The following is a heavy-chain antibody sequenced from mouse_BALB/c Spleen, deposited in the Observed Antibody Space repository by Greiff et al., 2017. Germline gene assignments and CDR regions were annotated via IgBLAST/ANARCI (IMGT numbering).Heavy chain of an antibody. V-gene: IGHV3-2*02. CDR1: GYSITSDYA. D-gene: IGHD2-4*01. Sequence: DVKLQESGPGLVKPSQSLSLTCTVTGYSITSDYAWNWIRQFPGNKLEWMGYISYSGSTSYNPSLKSRISITRDTSKNQFFLQLNSVTTEDTATYYCARGYYDYDTGYAMDYWGQGTSVTVSS. J-gene: IGHJ4*01. CDR2: ISYSGST. CDR3: ARGYYDYDTGYAMDY.